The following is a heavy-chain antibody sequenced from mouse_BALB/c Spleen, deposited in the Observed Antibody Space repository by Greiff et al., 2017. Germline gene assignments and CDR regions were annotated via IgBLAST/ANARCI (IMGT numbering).Heavy chain of an antibody. Sequence: EVKLVESGGDLVKPGGSLKLSCAASGFTFSSYGMSWVRQTPDKRLEWVATISDGGSYTYYPDSVKGRFTISRDNAKNNLYLQMSSLKSEDTAMYYCARDGSPYAMDYWGQGTSVTVSS. D-gene: IGHD2-3*01. CDR1: GFTFSSYG. CDR2: ISDGGSYT. V-gene: IGHV5-6*01. J-gene: IGHJ4*01. CDR3: ARDGSPYAMDY.